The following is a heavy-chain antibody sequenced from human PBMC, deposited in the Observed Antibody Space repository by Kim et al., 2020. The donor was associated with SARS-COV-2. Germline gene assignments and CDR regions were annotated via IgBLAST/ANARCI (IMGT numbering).Heavy chain of an antibody. CDR3: AKAGITMVRGHTGPNYYYYGMDV. Sequence: GGSLRLSCAASGFTFSSYAMSWVRQAPGKGLEWVSAISGSGGSTYYADSVKGRFTISRDNSKNTLYLQMNSLRAEDTAVYYCAKAGITMVRGHTGPNYYYYGMDVWGQGTTVTVSS. J-gene: IGHJ6*02. D-gene: IGHD3-10*01. CDR2: ISGSGGST. V-gene: IGHV3-23*01. CDR1: GFTFSSYA.